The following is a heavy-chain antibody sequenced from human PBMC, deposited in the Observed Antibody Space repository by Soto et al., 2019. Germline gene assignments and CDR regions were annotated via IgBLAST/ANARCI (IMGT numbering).Heavy chain of an antibody. Sequence: LSLTCAISGDSVSKNSAAWNWIRQSPSRGLELLGRTYYRSKWFNNYALSVKGRITINPDTSKNQFSLQLNSVTPEDTAVYYCAREGRLAASIFHNWFDPWGQGTLVTVSS. J-gene: IGHJ5*02. CDR3: AREGRLAASIFHNWFDP. CDR1: GDSVSKNSAA. V-gene: IGHV6-1*01. CDR2: TYYRSKWFN. D-gene: IGHD3-3*02.